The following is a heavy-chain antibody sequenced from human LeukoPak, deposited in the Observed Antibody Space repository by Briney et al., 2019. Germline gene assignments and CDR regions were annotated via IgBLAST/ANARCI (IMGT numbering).Heavy chain of an antibody. CDR3: ARDYYGSGSYYDY. CDR1: GYNFIGYY. J-gene: IGHJ4*02. CDR2: ISAYNGNT. D-gene: IGHD3-10*01. Sequence: ASVKVSCKASGYNFIGYYMHWVRQAPGQGLEWMGWISAYNGNTNYAQKLQGRVTMTTDTSTSTAYMELRSLRSDDTAVYYCARDYYGSGSYYDYWGQGTLVTVSS. V-gene: IGHV1-18*04.